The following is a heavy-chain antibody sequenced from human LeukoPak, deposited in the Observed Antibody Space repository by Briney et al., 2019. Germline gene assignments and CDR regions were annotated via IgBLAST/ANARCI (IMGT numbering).Heavy chain of an antibody. D-gene: IGHD5-18*01. V-gene: IGHV3-49*03. CDR1: GFTFGDYA. CDR2: IRSKAYGGTT. CDR3: TRGPILLWIHNGMDV. Sequence: TGGPLRLSCTASGFTFGDYAMIWLRQAPGKGLEWVGFIRSKAYGGTTKYAASVKGRFTISRDDSRIIAYLQMNSLKTEDTALYYCTRGPILLWIHNGMDVWGPGTTVTVSS. J-gene: IGHJ6*02.